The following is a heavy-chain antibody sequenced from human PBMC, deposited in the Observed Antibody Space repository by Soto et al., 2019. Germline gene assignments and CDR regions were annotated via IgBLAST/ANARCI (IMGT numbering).Heavy chain of an antibody. V-gene: IGHV3-21*01. CDR2: ISNTGAHI. CDR3: VRERQFVRDFYYGMDV. J-gene: IGHJ6*02. Sequence: EVHLVDSGGGLVKPGGSLRLSCAASGFTFNTYSMTWVRQAPGQGLEWVSSISNTGAHIYYADSVRGRFTISRDNAKNSLYLQMNSLTAEDTAVYYCVRERQFVRDFYYGMDVWGRETTVTVSS. D-gene: IGHD6-6*01. CDR1: GFTFNTYS.